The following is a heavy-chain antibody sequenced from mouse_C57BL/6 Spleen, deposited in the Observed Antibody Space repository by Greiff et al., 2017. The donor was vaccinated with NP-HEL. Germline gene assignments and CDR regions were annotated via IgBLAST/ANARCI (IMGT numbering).Heavy chain of an antibody. J-gene: IGHJ3*01. CDR3: AYTAWFAY. D-gene: IGHD5-1-1*01. CDR2: IDPEDGET. CDR1: GFNITDYY. V-gene: IGHV14-2*01. Sequence: VQLKQSGAELVKPGASVKLSCTASGFNITDYYMHWVKQRTEQGLAWIGRIDPEDGETKYAPKFQGKATITADTSSNTAYLQLSSLTSEDTAVYCCAYTAWFAYWGQGTLVTVSA.